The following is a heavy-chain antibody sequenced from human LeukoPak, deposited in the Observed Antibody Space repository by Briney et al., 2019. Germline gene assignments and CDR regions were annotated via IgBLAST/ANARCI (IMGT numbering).Heavy chain of an antibody. J-gene: IGHJ6*03. CDR1: GYTLTELS. V-gene: IGHV1-2*02. D-gene: IGHD5-12*01. CDR2: INPNSGGT. Sequence: ASVKVSCKVSGYTLTELSMHWVRQAPGKGLEWMGWINPNSGGTNYAQKLQGRVTITRDTSIDTAYMQLSRLRSDDTAVYYCAKDRYGDYEAPFHYYMDAWGRGTTVTVSS. CDR3: AKDRYGDYEAPFHYYMDA.